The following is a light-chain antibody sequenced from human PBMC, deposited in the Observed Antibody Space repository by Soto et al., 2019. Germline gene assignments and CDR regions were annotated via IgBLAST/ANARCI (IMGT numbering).Light chain of an antibody. CDR2: GAS. CDR1: QNICSN. J-gene: IGKJ1*01. Sequence: EIVIAQSPATLSVSPGETAILSCRASQNICSNLSWYQHRPGQAPRLLIYGASSRVTGIPARFGGSGSRTDFTLTISSLQSEDFAVYHCQQYFNWWTFGQGTKVDNK. V-gene: IGKV3-15*01. CDR3: QQYFNWWT.